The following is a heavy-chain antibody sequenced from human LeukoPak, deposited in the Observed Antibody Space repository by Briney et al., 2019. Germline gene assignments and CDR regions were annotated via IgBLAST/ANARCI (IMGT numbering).Heavy chain of an antibody. V-gene: IGHV1-8*01. Sequence: GTSVKVSCKGSGYTFTNFDINWVRQATGQGLEWMGWMNPNSGNTGSAQKLQGRVTMTMNTSISTAYIELSSLRSEDTAVYYCARAPQGRGDPYYMDFGGRGTPVTVSS. J-gene: IGHJ6*03. CDR3: ARAPQGRGDPYYMDF. CDR2: MNPNSGNT. D-gene: IGHD3-16*01. CDR1: GYTFTNFD.